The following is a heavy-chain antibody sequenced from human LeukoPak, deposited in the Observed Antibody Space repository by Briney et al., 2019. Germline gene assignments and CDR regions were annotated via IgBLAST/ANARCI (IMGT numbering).Heavy chain of an antibody. Sequence: GGSLRLSCAASGFTFSSYSMNWVRQAPGKGLEWVSSISSSSSHIYYADSVKGRFTISRDNAKSSLYLQMNSLRAEDTAVYYCARDRAGSFDYWGQGTLVTVSS. J-gene: IGHJ4*02. V-gene: IGHV3-21*01. CDR3: ARDRAGSFDY. D-gene: IGHD1-26*01. CDR1: GFTFSSYS. CDR2: ISSSSSHI.